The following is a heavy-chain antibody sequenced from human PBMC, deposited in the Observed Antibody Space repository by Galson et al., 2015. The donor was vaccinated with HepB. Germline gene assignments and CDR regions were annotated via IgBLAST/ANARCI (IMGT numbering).Heavy chain of an antibody. D-gene: IGHD3-3*01. CDR1: GYTFTDYV. CDR3: ARSPLPFLYWLPYYDYYHMDV. J-gene: IGHJ6*03. Sequence: TVKVSCKASGYTFTDYVVNWVRQAPGQGLEWMGWMNTNTGKPTYAPGFAGRFVFSLDTSVTTAYLQIRSLETDYTAVYYCARSPLPFLYWLPYYDYYHMDVWGEGTTVTVSS. CDR2: MNTNTGKP. V-gene: IGHV7-4-1*01.